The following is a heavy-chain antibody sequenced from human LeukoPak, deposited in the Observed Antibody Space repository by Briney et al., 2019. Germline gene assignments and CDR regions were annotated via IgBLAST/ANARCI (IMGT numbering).Heavy chain of an antibody. CDR2: IWYDGSNK. CDR1: GFTFSSYG. CDR3: ARGALSSGYYFGYFDY. D-gene: IGHD3-22*01. J-gene: IGHJ4*02. V-gene: IGHV3-33*01. Sequence: GGSLRLSCAASGFTFSSYGMHWVRQAPGKGLEGVAVIWYDGSNKYYADSVKGRFTISRDNSKNTLYLQMNSLRAEDTAVYYCARGALSSGYYFGYFDYWGQGTLVTVSS.